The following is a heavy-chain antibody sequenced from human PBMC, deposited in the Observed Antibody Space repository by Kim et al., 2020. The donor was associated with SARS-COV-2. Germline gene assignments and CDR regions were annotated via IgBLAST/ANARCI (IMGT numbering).Heavy chain of an antibody. J-gene: IGHJ4*02. V-gene: IGHV3-43*01. CDR3: AKDIKSSGWTFDY. Sequence: YADSEKGRFTISRDNSKNSRYLQMNSLRTEDTALYYCAKDIKSSGWTFDYWGQGTLVTVSS. D-gene: IGHD6-19*01.